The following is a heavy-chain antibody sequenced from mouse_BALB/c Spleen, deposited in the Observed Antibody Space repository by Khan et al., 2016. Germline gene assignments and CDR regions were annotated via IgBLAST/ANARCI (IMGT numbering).Heavy chain of an antibody. CDR1: GFDFSRYW. V-gene: IGHV4-1*02. D-gene: IGHD1-1*01. J-gene: IGHJ2*01. CDR3: TRLYYYGTSDY. CDR2: INPDSSTI. Sequence: EVKLHESGGGLVQPGGSLKLSCAASGFDFSRYWMSWVRQAPGKGLEWIGEINPDSSTINYTPSLKDKFIISRANAKNTLYLQMSKVRSEDTALYYCTRLYYYGTSDYWGQGTTLTVSS.